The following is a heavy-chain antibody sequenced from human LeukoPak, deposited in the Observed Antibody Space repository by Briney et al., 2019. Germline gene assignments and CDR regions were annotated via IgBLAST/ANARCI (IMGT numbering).Heavy chain of an antibody. J-gene: IGHJ4*02. V-gene: IGHV3-23*01. D-gene: IGHD1-26*01. CDR2: ISGSGTST. CDR1: GFTLSNYA. Sequence: GGSLRLSRAASGFTLSNYAMTWVRPAPGKGLEWVSAISGSGTSTYYADSVKGRFTISRDNSKNTLYLQMNSLRAEDTVVYYWAKRYSGSHYVDYWGQGTLVTVSS. CDR3: AKRYSGSHYVDY.